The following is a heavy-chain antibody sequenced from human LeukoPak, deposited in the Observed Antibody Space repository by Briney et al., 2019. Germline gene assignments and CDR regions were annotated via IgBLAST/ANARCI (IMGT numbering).Heavy chain of an antibody. Sequence: SETLSLTCTVSGGSISSYYWSWIRQPPGKGLEWIGYIYYSGSTNYNPSLKSRVTISVDTSKNQFSLKLSSVTAADTAVYYCARHIVPLEWLFSKPYYYYGMDVWGQGTTVTVSS. CDR2: IYYSGST. D-gene: IGHD3-3*01. CDR3: ARHIVPLEWLFSKPYYYYGMDV. V-gene: IGHV4-59*08. J-gene: IGHJ6*02. CDR1: GGSISSYY.